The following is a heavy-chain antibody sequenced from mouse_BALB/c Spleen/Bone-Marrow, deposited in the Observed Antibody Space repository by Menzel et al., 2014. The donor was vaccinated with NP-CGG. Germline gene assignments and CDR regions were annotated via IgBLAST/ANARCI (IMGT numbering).Heavy chain of an antibody. Sequence: EGKVVESGGGLVKPGGSLKLSCAASGFAFSNYDMSWVRQTPEKRLEWVAYISSGGGSTYYLDTVKGRFTISRDNPKNTLFLQMTSLRSEDTAMYYCARKGAMITHYYAMDYWGQGTSVTVSS. CDR1: GFAFSNYD. V-gene: IGHV5-12-1*01. CDR3: ARKGAMITHYYAMDY. D-gene: IGHD2-4*01. J-gene: IGHJ4*01. CDR2: ISSGGGST.